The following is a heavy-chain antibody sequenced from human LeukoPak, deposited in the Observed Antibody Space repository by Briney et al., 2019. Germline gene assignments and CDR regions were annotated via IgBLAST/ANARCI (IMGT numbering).Heavy chain of an antibody. J-gene: IGHJ5*02. CDR2: IIPIFGTA. Sequence: GASVKVSCKASGGTFSSYAISWVRQAPGQGLEWMGGIIPIFGTANYAQKFQGRVTITADESTSTAYMELSSLRSEDTAVYYCARDSGDYDSSGYYYWFDPWGQGTLVTVSS. CDR3: ARDSGDYDSSGYYYWFDP. D-gene: IGHD3-22*01. CDR1: GGTFSSYA. V-gene: IGHV1-69*13.